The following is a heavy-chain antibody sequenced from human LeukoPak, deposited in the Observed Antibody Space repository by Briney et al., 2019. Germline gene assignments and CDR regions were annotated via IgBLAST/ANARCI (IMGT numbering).Heavy chain of an antibody. CDR1: GYTLTELS. J-gene: IGHJ5*02. CDR2: FDPEDGET. V-gene: IGHV1-24*01. Sequence: ASVKVSCKVSGYTLTELSMHWVRQAPGKGLEWMGGFDPEDGETIYAQKFQGRVTMTEDTSTGTAYMELSSLRSEDTAVYYCARDGCSSTSCYTDWFDPWGQGTLVTVSS. D-gene: IGHD2-2*02. CDR3: ARDGCSSTSCYTDWFDP.